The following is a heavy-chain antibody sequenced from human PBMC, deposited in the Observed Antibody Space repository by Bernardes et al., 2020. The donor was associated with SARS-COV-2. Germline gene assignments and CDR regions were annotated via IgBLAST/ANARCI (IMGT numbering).Heavy chain of an antibody. CDR1: GGSFSGYY. J-gene: IGHJ6*02. D-gene: IGHD3-10*01. CDR3: ARGRQRRMVGSSSGSQNYYYYKYAMDV. CDR2: INHSGST. Sequence: SETLSLTCGVYGGSFSGYYWSWIRQPPGKGLEWIGEINHSGSTNYNPSLKSRVTISVDTSKSQFSLKVRSVTAADTAVYYCARGRQRRMVGSSSGSQNYYYYKYAMDVWGQGTTVTVSS. V-gene: IGHV4-34*01.